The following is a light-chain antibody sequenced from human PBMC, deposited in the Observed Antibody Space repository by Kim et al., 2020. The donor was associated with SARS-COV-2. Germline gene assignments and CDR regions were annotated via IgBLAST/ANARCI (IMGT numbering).Light chain of an antibody. V-gene: IGLV3-19*01. CDR1: SLRTYY. CDR2: DKN. CDR3: NSRDNTANHPV. Sequence: SSELTQDPAVSVALGQTVRITCQGDSLRTYYASWYQQKPGQAPVLVIYDKNNRPSGIPDRFSASRSENTASLTITGAQAEDEADYYCNSRDNTANHPV. J-gene: IGLJ7*01.